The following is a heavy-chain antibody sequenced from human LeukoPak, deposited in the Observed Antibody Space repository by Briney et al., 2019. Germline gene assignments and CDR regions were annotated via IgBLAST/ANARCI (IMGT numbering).Heavy chain of an antibody. J-gene: IGHJ6*02. CDR1: GVSISSYY. Sequence: SETLSLTCTVSGVSISSYYWSWIRQPPGKGLEWIGYIYYSGSTNYNPSLKSRVTISVDTSKNQFSLKLSSVTAADTAVYYCARAGGGSSSTYYYGMDVWGQGTTVTVSS. CDR2: IYYSGST. CDR3: ARAGGGSSSTYYYGMDV. V-gene: IGHV4-59*01. D-gene: IGHD6-13*01.